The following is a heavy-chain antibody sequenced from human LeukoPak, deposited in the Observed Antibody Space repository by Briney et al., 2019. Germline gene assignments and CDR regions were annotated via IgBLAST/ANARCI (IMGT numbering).Heavy chain of an antibody. Sequence: SETLSLTCNVSGGSISRNSYYWAWIRQPPGKGLEWIGSVYYGGSTYNKPSLKSRVIISVDTSKTQFSLKLTSLTAADTAVYYCARQGVRGPSDYWGQGTLVTVSS. CDR1: GGSISRNSYY. V-gene: IGHV4-39*01. CDR3: ARQGVRGPSDY. D-gene: IGHD3-10*01. CDR2: VYYGGST. J-gene: IGHJ4*02.